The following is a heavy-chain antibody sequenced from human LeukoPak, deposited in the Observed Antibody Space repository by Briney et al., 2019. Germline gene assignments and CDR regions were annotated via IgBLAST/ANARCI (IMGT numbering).Heavy chain of an antibody. J-gene: IGHJ5*02. CDR2: INPNSGGT. D-gene: IGHD2-2*01. V-gene: IGHV1-2*02. Sequence: ASVKVSCKASGYTFTGYYMHWVRQAPGQGLERMGWINPNSGGTNYAQKFQGRVTMTRDTSISTAYMELSRLRSDDTAVYYCARVWYQLTNWFDPWGPGTLVTVSS. CDR1: GYTFTGYY. CDR3: ARVWYQLTNWFDP.